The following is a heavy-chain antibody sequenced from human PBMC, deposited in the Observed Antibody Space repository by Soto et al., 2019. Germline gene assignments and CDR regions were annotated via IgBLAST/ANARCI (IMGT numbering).Heavy chain of an antibody. Sequence: QVQLVQSGAEVKKPGASVKVSCKASGSTFTSHDMQWVRQAPGQSLEWMGWIKTGNGDTKYSEKFQGRVTISRDTSASTAYMEVSSLKFEDTAVYYSARQAFDIWGQGTTVTVSS. V-gene: IGHV1-3*04. CDR2: IKTGNGDT. J-gene: IGHJ3*02. CDR3: ARQAFDI. CDR1: GSTFTSHD.